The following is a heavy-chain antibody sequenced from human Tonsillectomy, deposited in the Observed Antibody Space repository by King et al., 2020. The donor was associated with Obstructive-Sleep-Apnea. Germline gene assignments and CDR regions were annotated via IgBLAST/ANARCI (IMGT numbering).Heavy chain of an antibody. D-gene: IGHD3-10*01. CDR2: IRSKAYGGTT. Sequence: EVQLVESGGGLVQPGRSLRLSCTASGFTFGDYAMSWFRQAPGKGLEWVGFIRSKAYGGTTEYAASGKGRFTIPRDNSQSIAYLQMNSLKTEDTAVYYCTRDGGLWFGSFDAFDIWGQGTMVTVSS. CDR1: GFTFGDYA. CDR3: TRDGGLWFGSFDAFDI. J-gene: IGHJ3*02. V-gene: IGHV3-49*03.